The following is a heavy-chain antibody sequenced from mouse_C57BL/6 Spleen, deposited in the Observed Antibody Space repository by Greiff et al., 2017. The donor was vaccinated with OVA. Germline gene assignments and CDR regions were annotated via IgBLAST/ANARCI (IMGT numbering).Heavy chain of an antibody. Sequence: VQLQQSGPELVKPGASVKISCKASGYTFTDYYMNWVKQSHGKSLEWIGDINPNNGGTSYNQKFKGKATLTVDKSSSTAYMELRSLTSEDSAVYYCARYLGSLMDYWGQGTSVTVSS. CDR3: ARYLGSLMDY. J-gene: IGHJ4*01. V-gene: IGHV1-26*01. CDR2: INPNNGGT. CDR1: GYTFTDYY.